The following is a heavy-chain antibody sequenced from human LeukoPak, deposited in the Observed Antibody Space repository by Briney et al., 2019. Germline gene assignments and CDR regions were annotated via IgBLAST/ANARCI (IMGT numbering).Heavy chain of an antibody. D-gene: IGHD1-26*01. V-gene: IGHV3-43*02. CDR2: ISGDGGST. CDR1: GFTFDDYA. Sequence: GGSLRLSCAASGFTFDDYAMHWVRQAPGKGLEWVSLISGDGGSTYYADSVKGRFTISRDNSKNTLYQQMNSLRAEDTAVYYCAKDIVGVHRGSTALGYWGQGTLVTVSS. J-gene: IGHJ4*02. CDR3: AKDIVGVHRGSTALGY.